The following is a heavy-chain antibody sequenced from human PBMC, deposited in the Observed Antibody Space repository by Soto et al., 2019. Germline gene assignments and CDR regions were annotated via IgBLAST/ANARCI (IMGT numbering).Heavy chain of an antibody. D-gene: IGHD3-3*01. CDR1: GFTVSSNY. V-gene: IGHV3-53*01. Sequence: PGGSLRLSCAASGFTVSSNYMSWVRQAPGKGLEWVSVIYSGGSTYYADSVKGRFTISRDNSKNTLYLQMNSLRAEDTAVYYCAKGQYYDFWSGYPPNGMDVWGQGTTVTVSS. J-gene: IGHJ6*02. CDR3: AKGQYYDFWSGYPPNGMDV. CDR2: IYSGGST.